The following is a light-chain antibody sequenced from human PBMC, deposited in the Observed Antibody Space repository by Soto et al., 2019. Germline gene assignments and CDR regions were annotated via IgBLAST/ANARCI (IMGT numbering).Light chain of an antibody. J-gene: IGKJ1*01. CDR1: ESVRTS. V-gene: IGKV3-15*01. CDR3: QQFDKWPPST. CDR2: GAS. Sequence: ETVLTQSPGTLSLSPGERATLSCRASESVRTSLAWYQQKPGQAPRLLIYGASTRATGIPARFTGSGSGTEFTLTINSLRSEDSAVYYCQQFDKWPPSTFGQGTKVDIK.